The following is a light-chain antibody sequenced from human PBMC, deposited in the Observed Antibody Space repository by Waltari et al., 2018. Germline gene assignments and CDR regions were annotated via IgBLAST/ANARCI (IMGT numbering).Light chain of an antibody. Sequence: DSQSTQSQSALAASVGDRDTITCQASQDISNYLNWYQQKPGKAPKLLIYDASNLETGVPSRFSGSGSGTDFTFTISSLQPEDIATYYCQQYDNLPITFGHGTRLEIK. CDR2: DAS. CDR3: QQYDNLPIT. CDR1: QDISNY. V-gene: IGKV1-33*01. J-gene: IGKJ5*01.